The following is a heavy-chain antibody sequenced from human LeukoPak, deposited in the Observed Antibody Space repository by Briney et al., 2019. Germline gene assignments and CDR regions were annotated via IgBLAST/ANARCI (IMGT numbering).Heavy chain of an antibody. Sequence: SQTLSLTCTVSGGSISSGDYYWSWIRQPPGKGLEWIGYIYYSGSTYYNPSLKSRVTISVDMSKNQFSLKLSSVTAADTAVYYCARSDILTGYLFDYWGQGTLVTVSS. CDR3: ARSDILTGYLFDY. CDR2: IYYSGST. D-gene: IGHD3-9*01. CDR1: GGSISSGDYY. V-gene: IGHV4-30-4*01. J-gene: IGHJ4*02.